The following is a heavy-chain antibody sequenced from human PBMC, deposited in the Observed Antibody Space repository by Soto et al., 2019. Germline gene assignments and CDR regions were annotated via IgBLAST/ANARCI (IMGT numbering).Heavy chain of an antibody. CDR3: ARTEMTTLPNFDY. CDR2: INPNGGTT. J-gene: IGHJ4*02. V-gene: IGHV1-2*02. D-gene: IGHD4-4*01. CDR1: GYTXIGYY. Sequence: SXKGYLKASGYTXIGYYLHLVRQAPTQDLEWMGWINPNGGTTNSAQKFQGRVTMTRDTSIRTAYMELSRLKSDDTDVYCGARTEMTTLPNFDYWGQGTQGTVSS.